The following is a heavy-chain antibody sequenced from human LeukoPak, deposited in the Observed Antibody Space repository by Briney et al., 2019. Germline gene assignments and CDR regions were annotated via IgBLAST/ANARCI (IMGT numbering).Heavy chain of an antibody. Sequence: PGGSLRLSCAASGFIFSDYYMNWIRQAPGKGLEWVSYISSSNSHTNYADSVKGRFTISRDNAKKSLYLEMNSLRAEDTAVYYCARDFTTWGYSGLFDYWGQGTLVTVSS. J-gene: IGHJ4*02. D-gene: IGHD1-26*01. V-gene: IGHV3-11*06. CDR2: ISSSNSHT. CDR3: ARDFTTWGYSGLFDY. CDR1: GFIFSDYY.